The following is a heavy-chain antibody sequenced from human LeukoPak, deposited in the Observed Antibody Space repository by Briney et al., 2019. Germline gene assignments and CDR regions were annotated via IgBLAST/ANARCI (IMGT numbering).Heavy chain of an antibody. V-gene: IGHV3-21*01. Sequence: GGSLRLSCAASGFTFSSYSMSWVRQAPGKGLEWVSSISSSSSYIYYADSVKGRFTISRDNAKNSLYLQMNSLRAEDTAVYYCAREGFRYCSGGSCYSGSFDYWGQGTLVTVSS. CDR2: ISSSSSYI. CDR1: GFTFSSYS. CDR3: AREGFRYCSGGSCYSGSFDY. J-gene: IGHJ4*02. D-gene: IGHD2-15*01.